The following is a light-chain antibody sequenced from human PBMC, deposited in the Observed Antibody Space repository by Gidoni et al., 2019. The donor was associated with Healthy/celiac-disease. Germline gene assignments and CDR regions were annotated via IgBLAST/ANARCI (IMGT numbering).Light chain of an antibody. V-gene: IGLV2-8*01. CDR3: SSYAGSNANYV. CDR1: SSDVGGYNY. CDR2: EVS. Sequence: QSALTQPPSASGSPGQSVTISCTGTSSDVGGYNYVSWYQQHPGKAPKLMFYEVSKRPSGVPDRFSGSKSGNTASLTVSGLQAEDEADYYCSSYAGSNANYVFGTGTKVTVL. J-gene: IGLJ1*01.